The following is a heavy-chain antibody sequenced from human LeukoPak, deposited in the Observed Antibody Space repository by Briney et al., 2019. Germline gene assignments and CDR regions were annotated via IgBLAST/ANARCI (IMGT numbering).Heavy chain of an antibody. CDR2: ISAYNGNT. CDR3: ARGHTSGSYYDDAFDI. J-gene: IGHJ3*02. CDR1: GYTFTSYG. D-gene: IGHD3-10*01. Sequence: ASVKVSCKASGYTFTSYGISWVRQAPGQGLEWMGWISAYNGNTNYAQKLQGRVTMTTDTSTSTAYMELRSLRSDDTAVYYCARGHTSGSYYDDAFDIWGQGTMVTVSS. V-gene: IGHV1-18*01.